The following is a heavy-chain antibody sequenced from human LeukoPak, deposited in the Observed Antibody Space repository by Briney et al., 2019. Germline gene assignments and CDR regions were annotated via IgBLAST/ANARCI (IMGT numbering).Heavy chain of an antibody. CDR2: ISYDGSNK. Sequence: GGSLRLSCAASGFTFSSYAMHWVRQAPGKGLEWVAVISYDGSNKYYADSVKGRFTISRDNSKNTLYLQMNSLRAEDTAVYYCARAGDYYDSSGQVYFDYWGQGTLVTVSS. D-gene: IGHD3-22*01. J-gene: IGHJ4*02. CDR1: GFTFSSYA. CDR3: ARAGDYYDSSGQVYFDY. V-gene: IGHV3-30-3*01.